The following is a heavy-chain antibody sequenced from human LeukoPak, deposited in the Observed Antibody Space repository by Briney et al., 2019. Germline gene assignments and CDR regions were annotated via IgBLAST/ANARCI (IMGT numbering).Heavy chain of an antibody. CDR2: IYTSGST. Sequence: SETLSLTCTVSGGSISSYYWSWIRQPAGKGLEWIGRIYTSGSTNYNPSLKSRVTMSVDTSKNQFSLKLSSVTAADTAVYYCASYYYGSGSYYHFDYWGQGTLVTVSS. CDR3: ASYYYGSGSYYHFDY. J-gene: IGHJ4*02. CDR1: GGSISSYY. D-gene: IGHD3-10*01. V-gene: IGHV4-4*07.